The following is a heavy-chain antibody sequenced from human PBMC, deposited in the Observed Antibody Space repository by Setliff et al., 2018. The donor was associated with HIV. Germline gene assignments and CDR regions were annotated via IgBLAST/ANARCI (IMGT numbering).Heavy chain of an antibody. D-gene: IGHD3-22*01. V-gene: IGHV1-24*01. CDR2: FDPQYDKT. Sequence: ASVKVSCKVSGYTLTELSIHWVRQAPGKGLEWMGGFDPQYDKTFYAQKFQGRVTMSEDTSTDTAYMEPSSLRSEDTAVYYCATRAYDSRGYLRSRVSGAAFDIWGQGTMVTVSS. CDR3: ATRAYDSRGYLRSRVSGAAFDI. CDR1: GYTLTELS. J-gene: IGHJ3*02.